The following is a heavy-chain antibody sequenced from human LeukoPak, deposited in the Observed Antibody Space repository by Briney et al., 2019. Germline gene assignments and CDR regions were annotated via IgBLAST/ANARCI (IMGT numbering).Heavy chain of an antibody. J-gene: IGHJ6*02. CDR2: INHNGNAN. Sequence: GGSLRLSCAASGFTFSSYWMNWARQAPGRGLEWVASINHNGNANYYVDSVKGRFTISRDNAKNSLYLQMSNLRAEDTAVYFCARGGGLDVWGQGATVTVSS. CDR3: ARGGGLDV. CDR1: GFTFSSYW. D-gene: IGHD3-16*01. V-gene: IGHV3-7*03.